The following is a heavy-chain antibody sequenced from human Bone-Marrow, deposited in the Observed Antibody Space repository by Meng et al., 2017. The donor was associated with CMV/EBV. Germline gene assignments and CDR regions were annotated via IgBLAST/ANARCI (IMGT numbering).Heavy chain of an antibody. CDR2: IYYSGST. CDR1: GGSISSYY. J-gene: IGHJ5*02. V-gene: IGHV4-39*01. D-gene: IGHD3-3*02. Sequence: SETLSLTCTVSGGSISSYYWGWIRQPPGKGLEWIGSIYYSGSTYYNPSLKSRVTISVDTSKNQFSLKLSSVTAADTAVYYCASLASYNWFDPCGQGTLVTVSS. CDR3: ASLASYNWFDP.